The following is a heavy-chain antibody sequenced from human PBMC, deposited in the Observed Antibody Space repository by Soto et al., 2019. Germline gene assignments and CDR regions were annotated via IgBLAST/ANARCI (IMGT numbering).Heavy chain of an antibody. J-gene: IGHJ4*02. V-gene: IGHV1-18*01. CDR2: ISAYNGNT. CDR1: GYTFTNYG. CDR3: ARDVGAATDYFDY. Sequence: GPSVKVSCKASGYTFTNYGFSWVRQAPGQGLEWMGWISAYNGNTNYVQNLKGRVTMTTDTSTSTAYMELRSLRSDDTAVYYCARDVGAATDYFDYWGQGTLVTVSS. D-gene: IGHD6-13*01.